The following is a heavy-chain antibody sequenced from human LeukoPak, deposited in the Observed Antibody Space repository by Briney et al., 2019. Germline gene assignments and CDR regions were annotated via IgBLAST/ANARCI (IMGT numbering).Heavy chain of an antibody. J-gene: IGHJ6*03. D-gene: IGHD3-10*01. CDR3: AGGSGKNYYYYMDV. V-gene: IGHV4-61*02. CDR1: GGSISSGSYY. Sequence: SETLSLTCTVSGGSISSGSYYWSWIRQPAGKGLEWIGRIYTSGSTNYNPSLKSRVTISVDTSKNQFSLKLSSVTAADTAVYYCAGGSGKNYYYYMDVWGKGTTVTVSS. CDR2: IYTSGST.